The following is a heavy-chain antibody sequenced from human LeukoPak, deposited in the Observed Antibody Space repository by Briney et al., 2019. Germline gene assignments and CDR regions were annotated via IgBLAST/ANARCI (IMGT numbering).Heavy chain of an antibody. V-gene: IGHV3-33*06. J-gene: IGHJ4*02. CDR3: AKDPNYYDSSGPYYFDY. CDR1: GFTFSSYC. CDR2: IWYDGSNK. D-gene: IGHD3-22*01. Sequence: PGGSLRLSCAASGFTFSSYCMHWVRQAPGTGLEWVAVIWYDGSNKYYADSVKGRFTISRDNSKNTLYLQMNTLRAEDTAVYYCAKDPNYYDSSGPYYFDYWGQGTLVTVSS.